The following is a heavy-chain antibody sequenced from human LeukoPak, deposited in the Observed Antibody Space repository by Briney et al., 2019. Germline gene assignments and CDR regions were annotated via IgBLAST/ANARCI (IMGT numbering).Heavy chain of an antibody. CDR3: ARDGEGRTNFDY. J-gene: IGHJ4*02. CDR1: GYTFSAFY. V-gene: IGHV1-2*02. CDR2: MHPNSGDT. Sequence: GASVKVSCKTSGYTFSAFYIHWVRQVPGQGLEWMTWMHPNSGDTNYALKFQGRLTMTCDTSISTAYMELSRLRSDDTAGYYCARDGEGRTNFDYWGQGTLITVSS. D-gene: IGHD1-14*01.